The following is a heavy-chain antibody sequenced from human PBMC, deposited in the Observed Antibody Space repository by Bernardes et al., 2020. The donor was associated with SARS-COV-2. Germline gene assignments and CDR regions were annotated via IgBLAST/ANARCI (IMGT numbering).Heavy chain of an antibody. Sequence: SETLSLTCVVYGGSLSGYYWTWIRQAPEKGLEWIGEINQSGSANYNPSLKRRATMSVDTSKDQFSLSLRSVTAADTAVYYCAKGGPDKWNYRLSWGQVTLVTVSS. V-gene: IGHV4-34*01. CDR2: INQSGSA. CDR1: GGSLSGYY. CDR3: AKGGPDKWNYRLS. D-gene: IGHD1-7*01. J-gene: IGHJ4*02.